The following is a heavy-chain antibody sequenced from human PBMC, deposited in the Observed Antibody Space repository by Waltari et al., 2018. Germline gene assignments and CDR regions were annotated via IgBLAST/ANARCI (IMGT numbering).Heavy chain of an antibody. V-gene: IGHV3-30*02. CDR1: GFTFSSYA. CDR2: IRYDGSNK. D-gene: IGHD4-17*01. CDR3: AKDRAKTAVTTNY. Sequence: QVQLVESGGGVVQPGRSLRLSCAASGFTFSSYAMHWVRQAPGKGLEWVAFIRYDGSNKYYADSVKGRFTISRDNSKNTLYLQMNSLRAEDTAVYYCAKDRAKTAVTTNYWGQGTLVTVSS. J-gene: IGHJ4*02.